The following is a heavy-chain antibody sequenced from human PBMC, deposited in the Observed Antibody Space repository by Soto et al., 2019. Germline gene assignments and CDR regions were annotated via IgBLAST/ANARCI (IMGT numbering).Heavy chain of an antibody. CDR2: IYSGGST. J-gene: IGHJ6*03. CDR1: GFTVSSNY. V-gene: IGHV3-66*01. Sequence: GGSLRLSCAASGFTVSSNYMSWVRQAPGKGLEWVSVIYSGGSTYYADSVKGRFTISRDNSKNTLYLQMNSLRAEDTAVYYCAREISKVITMVRGAALPYMDVWGKGTTVTVSS. D-gene: IGHD3-10*01. CDR3: AREISKVITMVRGAALPYMDV.